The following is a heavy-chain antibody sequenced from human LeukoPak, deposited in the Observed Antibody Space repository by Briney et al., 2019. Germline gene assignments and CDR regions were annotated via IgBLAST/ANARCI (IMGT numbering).Heavy chain of an antibody. V-gene: IGHV2-70*16. D-gene: IGHD1-26*01. CDR3: ARMGGNYQFDS. CDR2: IDWNDDK. J-gene: IGHJ4*02. Sequence: TLSLTCAVSGYSISSGYYWGWIRQPPGQGLEWLARIDWNDDKFYSTSLKTRLTISKDTSKSQVVLTMTNVDPVDTGTYYCARMGGNYQFDSWGQGTLVTVSS. CDR1: GYSISSGYYW.